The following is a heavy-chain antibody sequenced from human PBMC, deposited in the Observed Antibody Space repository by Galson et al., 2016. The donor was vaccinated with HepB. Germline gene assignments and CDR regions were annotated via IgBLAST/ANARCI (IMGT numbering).Heavy chain of an antibody. D-gene: IGHD2-2*02. V-gene: IGHV4-39*02. CDR3: ASPDCGTTSCYNSDR. Sequence: SETLSLTCTVSGGPIKTGSYFWGWIRQPPGKGLEWIGNIYYSGNTEYNPSLKSRVTMSVDTSKNHFSLQLNSVTAADTAVYYCASPDCGTTSCYNSDRWGRGTLVTVSS. CDR2: IYYSGNT. CDR1: GGPIKTGSYF. J-gene: IGHJ2*01.